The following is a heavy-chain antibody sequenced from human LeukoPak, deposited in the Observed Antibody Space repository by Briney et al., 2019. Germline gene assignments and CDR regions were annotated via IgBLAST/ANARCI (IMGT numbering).Heavy chain of an antibody. J-gene: IGHJ4*02. D-gene: IGHD5-12*01. CDR2: INHSGIT. CDR1: GGSFSYYY. CDR3: VRDESGRGY. Sequence: SETLSLTCAVYGGSFSYYYWNWIRQPPGKGLEWIGEINHSGITNYNPSLKSRVTISVDTSKNQFSLKLSSVTAADTAVYYCVRDESGRGYWGQGTLVTVSS. V-gene: IGHV4-34*01.